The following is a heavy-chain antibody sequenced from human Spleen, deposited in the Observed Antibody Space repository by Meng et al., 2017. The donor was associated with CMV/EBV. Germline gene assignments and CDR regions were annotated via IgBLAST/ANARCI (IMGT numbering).Heavy chain of an antibody. CDR2: IRYDGSNK. Sequence: GGSLRLSCAASGFTFSSHGMHWVRQAAGKGLEWVAFIRYDGSNKYYADSVKGRFTISRDNSKNTLYLQMNSLRAEDTAVYYCAKDLEVYGGHSYGDYWGQGGLVTVSS. CDR3: AKDLEVYGGHSYGDY. CDR1: GFTFSSHG. D-gene: IGHD2-21*02. J-gene: IGHJ4*02. V-gene: IGHV3-30*02.